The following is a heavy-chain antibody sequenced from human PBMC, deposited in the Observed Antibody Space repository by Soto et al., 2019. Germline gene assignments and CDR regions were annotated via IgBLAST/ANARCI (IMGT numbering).Heavy chain of an antibody. CDR2: IYNSGST. D-gene: IGHD6-13*01. V-gene: IGHV4-61*05. Sequence: SETQCLTCTVAGGYIRGSGCYWSWIRKPPGKGLEWIGYIYNSGSTNYNPSLKSRVTISVDTSKNQFSLKLSSVTAADTAVYYCARGSTGYSSSWYRYWGQGTLVTVSS. CDR1: GGYIRGSGCY. CDR3: ARGSTGYSSSWYRY. J-gene: IGHJ4*02.